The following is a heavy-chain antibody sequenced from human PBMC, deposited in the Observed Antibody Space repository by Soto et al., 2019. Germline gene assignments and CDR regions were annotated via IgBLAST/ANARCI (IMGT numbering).Heavy chain of an antibody. CDR3: AKRLWFGESSTNY. CDR1: GFTFSSYG. V-gene: IGHV3-30*18. CDR2: ISYDGSNK. D-gene: IGHD3-10*01. J-gene: IGHJ4*02. Sequence: GGSLRLSCAASGFTFSSYGMHWVRQAPGKGLEWVAVISYDGSNKYYADSVKGRFTISRDNSKNTLYLQMNSLRAEDTAVYYCAKRLWFGESSTNYWGQGTLVTVSS.